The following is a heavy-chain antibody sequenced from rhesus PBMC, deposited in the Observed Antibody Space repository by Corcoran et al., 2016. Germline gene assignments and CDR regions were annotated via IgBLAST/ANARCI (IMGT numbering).Heavy chain of an antibody. D-gene: IGHD3-22*01. Sequence: QVQLQESGPGLVKPSETLSLTCAVSGGSISDNYYWSWIRQPPGKGLEWIGYITYGWSPSYNPSLKSRVTISRDTSKNQFSLNLLSVSAADTAVYYCGDWRRSDYWGQGVLVTVSS. V-gene: IGHV4-122*02. CDR2: ITYGWSP. CDR1: GGSISDNYY. CDR3: GDWRRSDY. J-gene: IGHJ4*01.